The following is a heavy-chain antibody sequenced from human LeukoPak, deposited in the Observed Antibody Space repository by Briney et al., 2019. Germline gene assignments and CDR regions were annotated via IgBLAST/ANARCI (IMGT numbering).Heavy chain of an antibody. J-gene: IGHJ5*02. Sequence: ASVKVSCKASGYIFTSYDIHWVRQATGKGLEWTGWMNPNNGNTGYAQKFQGRVAMTRNTSMTTAYMEMSSLTSEDTAVYYCARARDCSGSSCYVWLDPWGQGTLVTVSS. D-gene: IGHD2-15*01. CDR1: GYIFTSYD. CDR3: ARARDCSGSSCYVWLDP. V-gene: IGHV1-8*01. CDR2: MNPNNGNT.